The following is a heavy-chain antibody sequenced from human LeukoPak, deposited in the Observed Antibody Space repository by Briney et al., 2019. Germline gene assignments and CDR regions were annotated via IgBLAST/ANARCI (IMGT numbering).Heavy chain of an antibody. CDR2: IYHSGST. CDR1: GGSISSYY. J-gene: IGHJ4*02. V-gene: IGHV4-59*12. Sequence: SETLSLTCTVSGGSISSYYWSWIRQPPGKGLEWIGSIYHSGSTYYNPSLKSRVTISVDTSKNQFSLKLSSVTAADTAVYYCARGEQWLGYYFDYWGQGTLVTVSS. CDR3: ARGEQWLGYYFDY. D-gene: IGHD6-19*01.